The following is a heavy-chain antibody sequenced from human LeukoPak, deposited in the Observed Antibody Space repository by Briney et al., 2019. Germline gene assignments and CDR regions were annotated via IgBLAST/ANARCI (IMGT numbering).Heavy chain of an antibody. CDR3: ARLDCSSTSCYYYYGMDV. CDR1: GFTFSSYW. J-gene: IGHJ6*02. D-gene: IGHD2-2*01. Sequence: GGSLRLSCAASGFTFSSYWMSWVRQAPGKGLEWVANIKQDGSEKYYVDSVKGRFTISRDNAKNSLYLQMNSLRAEDTAVYYCARLDCSSTSCYYYYGMDVWGQGTTVTVCS. V-gene: IGHV3-7*01. CDR2: IKQDGSEK.